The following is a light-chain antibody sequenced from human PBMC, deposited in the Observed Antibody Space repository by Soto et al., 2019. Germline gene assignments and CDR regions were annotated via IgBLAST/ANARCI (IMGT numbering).Light chain of an antibody. CDR1: TGAVTSGYY. J-gene: IGLJ3*02. V-gene: IGLV7-43*01. Sequence: QAVVTQEPSLTVSPGGTVTLTCASSTGAVTSGYYPSWFQQKPGQTPGTLIYSTSNKHSWTPARFSGSLLGGKAALTLSGVQPEDEAEYYCLLYYGGAPVFGGGTKLTVL. CDR3: LLYYGGAPV. CDR2: STS.